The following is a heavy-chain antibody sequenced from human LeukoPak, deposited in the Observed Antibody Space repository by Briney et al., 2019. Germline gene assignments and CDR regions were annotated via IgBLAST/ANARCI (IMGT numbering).Heavy chain of an antibody. CDR3: ARRNKDDSNFRLVDY. Sequence: GASVKVSCKASGYTFTNYDINWVRQTTGQGLEWMGWMNPNSANTGYAQKFQGRVTMTRNTSISTAYMELSSLRSEDTAVYYCARRNKDDSNFRLVDYWGQGTLVTVSS. CDR1: GYTFTNYD. J-gene: IGHJ4*02. CDR2: MNPNSANT. V-gene: IGHV1-8*01. D-gene: IGHD5-24*01.